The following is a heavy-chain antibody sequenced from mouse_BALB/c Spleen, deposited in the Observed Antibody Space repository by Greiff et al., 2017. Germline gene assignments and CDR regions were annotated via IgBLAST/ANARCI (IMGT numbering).Heavy chain of an antibody. CDR3: ASYYYGSSWYFDV. J-gene: IGHJ1*01. CDR2: ISYSGST. V-gene: IGHV3-2*02. Sequence: EVKLMESGPGLVKPSQSLSLTCTVTGYSITSDYAWNWIRQFPGNKLEWMGYISYSGSTSYNPSLKSRISITRDTSKNQFFLQLNSVTTEDTATYYCASYYYGSSWYFDVWGAGTTVTVSS. CDR1: GYSITSDYA. D-gene: IGHD1-1*01.